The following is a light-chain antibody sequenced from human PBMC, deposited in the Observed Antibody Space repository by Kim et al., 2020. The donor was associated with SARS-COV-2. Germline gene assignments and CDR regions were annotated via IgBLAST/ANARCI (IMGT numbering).Light chain of an antibody. CDR2: DNS. CDR1: SSNIGKSY. V-gene: IGLV1-51*01. Sequence: GQKVTISCSESSSNIGKSYVSWYQQPPGTAPKLLIYDNSNRPSGIPGRFSGSRSGTSATLGITGLQTGDEADYYCGTWDYSLSAWVFGGGTQLTVL. J-gene: IGLJ2*01. CDR3: GTWDYSLSAWV.